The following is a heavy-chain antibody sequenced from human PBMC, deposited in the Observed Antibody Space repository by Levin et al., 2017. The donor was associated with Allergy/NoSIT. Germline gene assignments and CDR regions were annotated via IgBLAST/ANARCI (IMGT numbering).Heavy chain of an antibody. Sequence: GGSLRLSCAASGITFSNAWMSWARQAPGKGLEWVGRIKNKADGATTEYAAPVKGRFTISRDDSKNTLYLQMNTLKTEDTAVYFCSTYSSRYYYVDYWGQGTLVTVSS. CDR1: GITFSNAW. J-gene: IGHJ4*02. V-gene: IGHV3-15*01. D-gene: IGHD6-13*01. CDR3: STYSSRYYYVDY. CDR2: IKNKADGATT.